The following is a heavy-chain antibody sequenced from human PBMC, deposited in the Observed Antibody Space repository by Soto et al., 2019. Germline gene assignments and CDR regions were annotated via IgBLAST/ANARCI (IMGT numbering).Heavy chain of an antibody. D-gene: IGHD3-22*01. CDR2: MNPNSGNT. CDR3: ARGTYYYDSSCNNGFAP. V-gene: IGHV1-8*01. Sequence: ASVKVSCKASGYTFTSYDINWVRQATGQGLEWMGWMNPNSGNTGYAQKFQGRVTMTRNTSISTAYMELSSLRSEDTAVYYCARGTYYYDSSCNNGFAPWGQGTLVTVSS. J-gene: IGHJ5*02. CDR1: GYTFTSYD.